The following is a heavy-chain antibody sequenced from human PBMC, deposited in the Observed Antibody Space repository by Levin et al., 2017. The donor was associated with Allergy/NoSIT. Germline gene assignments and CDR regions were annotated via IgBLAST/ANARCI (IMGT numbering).Heavy chain of an antibody. V-gene: IGHV3-33*01. CDR2: IWYDGSNK. Sequence: PGGSLRLSCAASGFTFSSYGMHWVRQAPGKGLEWVAVIWYDGSNKYYADSVKGRFTISRDNSKNTLYLQMNSLRAEDTAVYYCARETGLRGFDYWGQGTLVTVSS. CDR3: ARETGLRGFDY. CDR1: GFTFSSYG. J-gene: IGHJ4*02. D-gene: IGHD5-18*01.